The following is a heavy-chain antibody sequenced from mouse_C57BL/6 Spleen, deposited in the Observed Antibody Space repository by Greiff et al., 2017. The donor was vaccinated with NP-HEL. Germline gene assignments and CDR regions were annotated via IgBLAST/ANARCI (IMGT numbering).Heavy chain of an antibody. CDR2: ISYDGSN. J-gene: IGHJ3*01. V-gene: IGHV3-6*01. CDR1: GYSITSGYY. Sequence: EVHLVESGPGLVKPSQSLSLTCSVTGYSITSGYYWNWIRQFPGNKLEWMGYISYDGSNNYNPSLKNRISITRDTSKNQFFLKLNSVTTEDTATYDCARDSPFAYWGQGTLVTVSA. CDR3: ARDSPFAY.